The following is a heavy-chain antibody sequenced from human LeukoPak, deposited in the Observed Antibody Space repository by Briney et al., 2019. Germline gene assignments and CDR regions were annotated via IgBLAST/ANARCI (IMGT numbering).Heavy chain of an antibody. Sequence: SETLSLTCAVYGGSFSTYYWNWIRQPPGKGLEWIGEINHSGSTNYNPSLKSRVTISVDTSKNQFSLKLSSVTAADTAVYYCARHVGYCSGGSRYGPLRYYYYYMDVWGKGTTVTISS. CDR2: INHSGST. CDR1: GGSFSTYY. J-gene: IGHJ6*03. D-gene: IGHD2-15*01. V-gene: IGHV4-34*01. CDR3: ARHVGYCSGGSRYGPLRYYYYYMDV.